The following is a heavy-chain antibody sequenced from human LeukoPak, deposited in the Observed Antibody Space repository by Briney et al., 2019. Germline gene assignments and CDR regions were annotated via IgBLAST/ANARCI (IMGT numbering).Heavy chain of an antibody. Sequence: PGKSLRLSCAASGFTFSSYSMHWVRQAPGKGLEWVAAISYDGSNKYYADSVKGRFTISRDNSKNTLYLQMNSLRGEDTAAYYCARAGRDGYNLIDYWGQGTLVTVSS. CDR3: ARAGRDGYNLIDY. D-gene: IGHD5-24*01. V-gene: IGHV3-30-3*01. J-gene: IGHJ4*02. CDR1: GFTFSSYS. CDR2: ISYDGSNK.